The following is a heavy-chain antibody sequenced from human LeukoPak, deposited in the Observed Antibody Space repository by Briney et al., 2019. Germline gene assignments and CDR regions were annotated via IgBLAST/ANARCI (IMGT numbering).Heavy chain of an antibody. V-gene: IGHV1-69*04. CDR3: ASSQVDSSSWHFDY. CDR2: IIPILGIA. J-gene: IGHJ4*02. D-gene: IGHD6-13*01. Sequence: GSSVKVSCKASGGTFSSYAISWVRQAPGQGLEWMGRIIPILGIANYAQKFQGRVTITADKSTSTAYMELSSLRSEDTAVYYCASSQVDSSSWHFDYWGQGTLVTVSS. CDR1: GGTFSSYA.